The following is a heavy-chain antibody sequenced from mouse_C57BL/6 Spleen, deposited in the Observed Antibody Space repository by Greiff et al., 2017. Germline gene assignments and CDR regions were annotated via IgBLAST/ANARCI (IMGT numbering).Heavy chain of an antibody. CDR1: GYSITSGYY. Sequence: EVQVVESGPGLVKPSQSLSLTCSVTGYSITSGYYWNWIRQFPGNKLEWMGYISYDGSNNYNPSLKNRISITRDTSKNQFFLKLNSVTTEDTATYYCARESVVAPLDYWGQGTTLTVSS. V-gene: IGHV3-6*01. CDR3: ARESVVAPLDY. D-gene: IGHD1-1*01. J-gene: IGHJ2*01. CDR2: ISYDGSN.